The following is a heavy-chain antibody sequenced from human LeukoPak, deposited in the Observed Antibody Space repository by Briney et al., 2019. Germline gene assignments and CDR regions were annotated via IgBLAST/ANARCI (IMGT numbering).Heavy chain of an antibody. CDR1: VGSISSGVYY. CDR2: IYYSGST. D-gene: IGHD2-2*01. V-gene: IGHV4-31*03. J-gene: IGHJ4*02. CDR3: ARAYCTSTTCWGYFDY. Sequence: SETLSLTCTVSVGSISSGVYYWGWIRQHPGKGLEWLGYIYYSGSTYYNPSLKSRVTISVDTSKNQFSLKVNSVTAADTAVYYCARAYCTSTTCWGYFDYWGQGTLVTVSS.